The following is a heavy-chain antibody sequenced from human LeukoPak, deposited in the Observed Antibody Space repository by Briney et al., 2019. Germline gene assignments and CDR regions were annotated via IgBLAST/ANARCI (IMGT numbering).Heavy chain of an antibody. D-gene: IGHD6-13*01. CDR2: IISILGIA. J-gene: IGHJ4*02. Sequence: SVKVSCKASGGTFSSYAISWVRQAPGQGLEWMGRIISILGIANYAQKFQGRVTITADKSTSTAYMELSSLRSEDTAVCYCARDITLNSSSSFDYWGQGTLVTVSS. V-gene: IGHV1-69*04. CDR1: GGTFSSYA. CDR3: ARDITLNSSSSFDY.